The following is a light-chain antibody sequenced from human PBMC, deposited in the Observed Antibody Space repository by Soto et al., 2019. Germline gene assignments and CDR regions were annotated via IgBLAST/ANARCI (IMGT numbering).Light chain of an antibody. CDR2: WAS. CDR1: QSVLYSSNNKNY. CDR3: QQYYSTLWT. Sequence: DIVMTQSPDSLAVSLGERATINCKSSQSVLYSSNNKNYLAWYQQKPGQPPKLLIYWASTRESGVPDRFSGSGSGTDFTLTISSLQDEDVAVYYCQQYYSTLWTFGPGPKVDIK. J-gene: IGKJ1*01. V-gene: IGKV4-1*01.